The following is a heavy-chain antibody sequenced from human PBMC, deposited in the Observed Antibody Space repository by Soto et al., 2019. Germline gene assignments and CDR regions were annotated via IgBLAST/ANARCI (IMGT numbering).Heavy chain of an antibody. CDR3: ARGRVLRFLEWSYYYYYYGMDV. V-gene: IGHV1-2*04. J-gene: IGHJ6*02. CDR1: GYTFTGYY. CDR2: INPNSGGT. D-gene: IGHD3-3*01. Sequence: ASVKVSCKASGYTFTGYYMHWVRQPPGQGLAWMGWINPNSGGTNYAQKFQGWVTMTRDTSISTAYMELSRLRSDDTAVYYCARGRVLRFLEWSYYYYYYGMDVWGQGTTVTVSS.